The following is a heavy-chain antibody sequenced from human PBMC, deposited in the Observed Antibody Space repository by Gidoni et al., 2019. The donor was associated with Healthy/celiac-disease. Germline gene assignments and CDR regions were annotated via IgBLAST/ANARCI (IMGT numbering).Heavy chain of an antibody. D-gene: IGHD3-9*01. J-gene: IGHJ4*02. CDR3: ARGVRSYDILTGYYGIGYFDY. CDR1: GGSISSYY. V-gene: IGHV4-59*01. Sequence: QVQLQESGPGLVKPSETLSLTCTVSGGSISSYYWSWIRQPPGKGLEWIGYIYYSGSTNYNPSLKSRVTISVDTSKNQFSLKLSSVTAADTAVYYCARGVRSYDILTGYYGIGYFDYWGQGTLVTVSS. CDR2: IYYSGST.